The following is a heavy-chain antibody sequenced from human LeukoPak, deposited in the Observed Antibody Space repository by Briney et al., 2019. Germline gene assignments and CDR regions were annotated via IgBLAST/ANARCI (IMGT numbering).Heavy chain of an antibody. CDR3: ARFGYSAHFDY. V-gene: IGHV4-34*01. Sequence: SETLSLTCAVYGGSFSGYYWSWIRQPPGKGLEWIGEINHSGSTNYNPSLKSRVTISVDTSKNQFSLKLSSVTAADTAVYYCARFGYSAHFDYWGQGTLVTVSS. CDR1: GGSFSGYY. J-gene: IGHJ4*02. D-gene: IGHD5-12*01. CDR2: INHSGST.